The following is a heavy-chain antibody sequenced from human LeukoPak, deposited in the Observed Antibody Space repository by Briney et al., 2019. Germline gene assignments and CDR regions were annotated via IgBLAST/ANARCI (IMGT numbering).Heavy chain of an antibody. CDR3: ARVGRIDYSTGWFVP. V-gene: IGHV1-2*02. CDR2: INPDSGGT. D-gene: IGHD6-19*01. Sequence: ASVKVSCKASGYTFTAYYIHWVRLAPGQGLEWMGWINPDSGGTNYAQKFQGRVTMTRDTSISTAYMELSRLRSDDTAVYYCARVGRIDYSTGWFVPWGQGTLVTVSS. J-gene: IGHJ5*02. CDR1: GYTFTAYY.